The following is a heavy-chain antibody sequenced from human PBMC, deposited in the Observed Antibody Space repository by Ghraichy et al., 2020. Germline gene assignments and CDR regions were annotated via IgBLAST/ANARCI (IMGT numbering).Heavy chain of an antibody. CDR1: GFTFSSYG. Sequence: GGSLRLSCAASGFTFSSYGMHWVRQAPGKGLEWVAVISYDGSNKYYADSVKGRFTISRDNSKNTLYLQMNSLRAEDTAVYYCARNRGSPWELRAYYFDYWGQGTLVTVSS. CDR2: ISYDGSNK. V-gene: IGHV3-30*03. CDR3: ARNRGSPWELRAYYFDY. J-gene: IGHJ4*02. D-gene: IGHD1-26*01.